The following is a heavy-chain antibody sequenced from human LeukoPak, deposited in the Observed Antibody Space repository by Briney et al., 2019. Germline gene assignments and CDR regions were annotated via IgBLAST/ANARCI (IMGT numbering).Heavy chain of an antibody. CDR1: GFTFSSYG. J-gene: IGHJ4*02. CDR3: AKEGGGYCSRPTCHFLDY. Sequence: PGGSLRLSCEASGFTFSSYGMHWVRQAPGKGLEWVAVISYDGSNKYYADSVKGRFTISRDKSKNTLYLQMNSLGAEDTAVYYSAKEGGGYCSRPTCHFLDYWGQGTPVTVSS. CDR2: ISYDGSNK. V-gene: IGHV3-30*18. D-gene: IGHD2-2*01.